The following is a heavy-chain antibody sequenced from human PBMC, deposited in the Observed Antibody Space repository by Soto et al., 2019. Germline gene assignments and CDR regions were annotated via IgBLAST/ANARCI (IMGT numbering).Heavy chain of an antibody. J-gene: IGHJ6*02. CDR2: MNTNSDDT. D-gene: IGHD6-13*01. CDR3: AREWSAAGHFYGMDV. CDR1: GYTFTSYD. Sequence: QVQLVQSGAEVKKPGASVQVSCKTSGYTFTSYDINWVRQAPGQGLEWVEWMNTNSDDTRSAQKFRGRLTLTRDKSMRAVYMKLSNLRPDDTAVYYCAREWSAAGHFYGMDVWGQGTTVAVSS. V-gene: IGHV1-8*01.